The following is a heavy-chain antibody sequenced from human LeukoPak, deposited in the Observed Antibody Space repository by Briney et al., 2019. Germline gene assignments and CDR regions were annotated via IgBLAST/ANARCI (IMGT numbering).Heavy chain of an antibody. Sequence: GGSLRLSCAASGFTFSNFEMNWVRQAPGKGLEWVSSISATSNYIYYADSVKGRFTISRDNAKNSLYLQMNSLRAEDTAVYYCARDTSGYTFDDWGQGTLVTVSS. CDR1: GFTFSNFE. CDR2: ISATSNYI. D-gene: IGHD5-18*01. V-gene: IGHV3-21*01. J-gene: IGHJ4*02. CDR3: ARDTSGYTFDD.